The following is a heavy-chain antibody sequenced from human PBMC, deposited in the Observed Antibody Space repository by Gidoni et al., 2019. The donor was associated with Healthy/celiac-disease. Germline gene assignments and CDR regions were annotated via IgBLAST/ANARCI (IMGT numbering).Heavy chain of an antibody. Sequence: QVQLQESGPGLVKPSETLSLTCTVSGYSISSVYYWCWIRQTPGKGLEWIGSIYHSGSTYYNPSLKSRVTISVDTSKNQFSLKLSSVTAADTAVYYCASEDSYYDSSGYYYGVGYFDYWGQGTLVTVSS. J-gene: IGHJ4*02. V-gene: IGHV4-38-2*02. CDR1: GYSISSVYY. CDR3: ASEDSYYDSSGYYYGVGYFDY. D-gene: IGHD3-22*01. CDR2: IYHSGST.